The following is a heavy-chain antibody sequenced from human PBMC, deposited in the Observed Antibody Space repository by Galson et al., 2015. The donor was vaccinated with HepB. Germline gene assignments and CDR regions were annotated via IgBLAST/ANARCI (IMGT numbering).Heavy chain of an antibody. J-gene: IGHJ4*02. Sequence: SLRLSCAASGFILSSNGMQWVRQAPGKGLEWVAVIWNGGSQKYYADSVKGRFTISRDNSKNTLYLQMNSLRAEDTAVYYCARDGSSGYLVIDYWGQGTLVSVSS. V-gene: IGHV3-33*08. CDR3: ARDGSSGYLVIDY. D-gene: IGHD3-22*01. CDR1: GFILSSNG. CDR2: IWNGGSQK.